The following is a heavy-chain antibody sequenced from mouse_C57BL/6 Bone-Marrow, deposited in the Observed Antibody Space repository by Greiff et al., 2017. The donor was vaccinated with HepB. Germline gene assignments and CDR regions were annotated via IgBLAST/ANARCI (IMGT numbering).Heavy chain of an antibody. CDR2: IDPNSGGT. V-gene: IGHV1-72*01. J-gene: IGHJ1*03. Sequence: QVQLQQPGAELVKPGASVKLSCKASGYTFTSYWMHWVKQRPGRGLEWIGRIDPNSGGTKYNEKFKSKATLTVDKPSSTAYMQLSSLTSEDSAVYYWSTATVVAKDGYFDVWGTGTTVTVSS. D-gene: IGHD1-1*01. CDR1: GYTFTSYW. CDR3: STATVVAKDGYFDV.